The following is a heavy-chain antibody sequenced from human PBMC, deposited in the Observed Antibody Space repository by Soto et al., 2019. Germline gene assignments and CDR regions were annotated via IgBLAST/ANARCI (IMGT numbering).Heavy chain of an antibody. CDR3: ARRSGSSGYLYYFDY. D-gene: IGHD3-22*01. V-gene: IGHV5-51*01. Sequence: GESLKISCKGSGYSFTSYWIGWVRQMPGKGLEWMGIIYPGDSDTRYSPSFQGQVTISADKSISTAYLQWSSLKASDTAMYYCARRSGSSGYLYYFDYWGQGTLVTVPQ. J-gene: IGHJ4*02. CDR2: IYPGDSDT. CDR1: GYSFTSYW.